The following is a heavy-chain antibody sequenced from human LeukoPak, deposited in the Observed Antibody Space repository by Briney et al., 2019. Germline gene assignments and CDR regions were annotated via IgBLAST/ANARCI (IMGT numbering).Heavy chain of an antibody. CDR1: GGSISSHY. D-gene: IGHD6-6*01. V-gene: IGHV4-59*11. CDR2: IYYSVST. J-gene: IGHJ3*02. Sequence: SETLSLTCTVSGGSISSHYWSWIRQPPGKGLEWTGYIYYSVSTNYNPSLKSRVTISVDTSKNQFSLKLSSVTAADTAVYYCARDFRIAARSDAFDIWGQGTMVTVSS. CDR3: ARDFRIAARSDAFDI.